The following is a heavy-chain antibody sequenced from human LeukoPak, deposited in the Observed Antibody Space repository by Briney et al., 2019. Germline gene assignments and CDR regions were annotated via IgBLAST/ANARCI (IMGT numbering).Heavy chain of an antibody. CDR2: ISGSGGST. CDR3: AKALGSYSSSWYYFDY. D-gene: IGHD6-13*01. Sequence: GGSLRLSCAASGFTFSSYAMSWVRQAPGKGLEWVSAISGSGGSTYYADSVKGRFTISRDNSKNTLYLQMNSLRAEDTAVYYCAKALGSYSSSWYYFDYWGQGTLVTVSS. J-gene: IGHJ4*02. CDR1: GFTFSSYA. V-gene: IGHV3-23*01.